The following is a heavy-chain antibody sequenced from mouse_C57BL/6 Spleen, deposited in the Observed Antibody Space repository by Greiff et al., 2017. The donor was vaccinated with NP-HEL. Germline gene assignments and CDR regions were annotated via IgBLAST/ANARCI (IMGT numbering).Heavy chain of an antibody. Sequence: QVQLKQPGAELVKPGASVKLSCKASGYTFTSYWMHWVKQRPGRGLEWIGRIDPNSGGTKYNEKFKSKATLTVDKPSSTAYMQLSSLTSEDSAVYYCARSPFITTVVADYWGQGTTLSLL. CDR2: IDPNSGGT. CDR3: ARSPFITTVVADY. D-gene: IGHD1-1*01. CDR1: GYTFTSYW. V-gene: IGHV1-72*01. J-gene: IGHJ2*01.